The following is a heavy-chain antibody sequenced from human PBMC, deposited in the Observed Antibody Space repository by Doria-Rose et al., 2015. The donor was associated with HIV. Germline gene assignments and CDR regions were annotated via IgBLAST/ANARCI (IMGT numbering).Heavy chain of an antibody. J-gene: IGHJ4*02. CDR2: INHTGST. D-gene: IGHD3-3*01. Sequence: QESGAGLLKPSETLSLTCAVYGGSFSAYYWSWIRQSPGKGLEWIGEINHTGSTNYNPSVKSRVTISVDTSKNQFSLKLTSVTAADTAVYYCARGGDKDFWSGYYTGYWGQGTLVTVSS. CDR1: GGSFSAYY. V-gene: IGHV4-34*01. CDR3: ARGGDKDFWSGYYTGY.